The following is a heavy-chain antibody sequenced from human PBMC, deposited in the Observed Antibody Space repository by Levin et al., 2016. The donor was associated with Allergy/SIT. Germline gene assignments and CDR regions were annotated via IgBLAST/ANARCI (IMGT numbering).Heavy chain of an antibody. V-gene: IGHV3-74*01. Sequence: LSLTCAASGLTFSTYWMHWVRQAPGKGLVWVSRINSDGSSTNYADSVKGRFTISRDNAKNSLYLQMNSLRAEDTAVYYCARDLTGNFANWGQGTLVTVSS. D-gene: IGHD1-7*01. CDR1: GLTFSTYW. CDR3: ARDLTGNFAN. J-gene: IGHJ4*02. CDR2: INSDGSST.